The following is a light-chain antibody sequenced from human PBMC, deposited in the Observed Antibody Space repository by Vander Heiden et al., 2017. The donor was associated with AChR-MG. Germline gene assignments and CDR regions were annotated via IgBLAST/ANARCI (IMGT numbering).Light chain of an antibody. CDR1: RRDVGGYTS. V-gene: IGLV2-11*01. CDR3: CSYVGSYTVV. CDR2: AVT. J-gene: IGLJ2*01. Sequence: QSALPPPRSVSGSPGQSVPIPCTGSRRDVGGYTSVSRYPKHPGNAPTPMIFAVTNRPTGVPDRFSGSTADSTASLTISGRQAEEEADYYCCSYVGSYTVVFGGGTKLTVL.